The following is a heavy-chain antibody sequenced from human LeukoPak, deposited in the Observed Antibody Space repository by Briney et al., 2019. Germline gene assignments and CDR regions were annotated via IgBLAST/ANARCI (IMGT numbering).Heavy chain of an antibody. CDR3: AREPLWFGDLLSYNWFDP. D-gene: IGHD3-10*01. CDR1: GFTFSSYA. J-gene: IGHJ5*02. CDR2: ISYDGSNE. Sequence: GRSLRLSCAASGFTFSSYAMHWVRQAPGKGLEWVAVISYDGSNEYYADSVKGRFTISRDNSKNTLYLQMNSLRPEDTAVYYCAREPLWFGDLLSYNWFDPWGQGTLVTVSS. V-gene: IGHV3-30*04.